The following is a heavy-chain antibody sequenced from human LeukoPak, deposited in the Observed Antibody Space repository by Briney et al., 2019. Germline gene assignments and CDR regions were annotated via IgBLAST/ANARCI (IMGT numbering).Heavy chain of an antibody. CDR3: ARDLDYGHLDY. V-gene: IGHV3-48*01. Sequence: GGSLRLSCAASGFTFSDYSMNWVRQAPGKGLEWVSYISSSSSTIYYADSVKGRFTISRDNAKNSLYLQMNSLRAEDTAVYYCARDLDYGHLDYWGQGTLVTVSS. J-gene: IGHJ4*02. CDR1: GFTFSDYS. CDR2: ISSSSSTI. D-gene: IGHD4-17*01.